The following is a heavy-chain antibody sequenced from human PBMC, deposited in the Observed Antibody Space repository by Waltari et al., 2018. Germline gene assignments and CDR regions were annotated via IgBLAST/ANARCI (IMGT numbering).Heavy chain of an antibody. CDR2: ISWNSGSI. D-gene: IGHD1-26*01. J-gene: IGHJ6*03. CDR3: AKGTSGSYFLDYMDV. Sequence: EVQLVESGGGLVQPGRSLRLSCAASGFTFDDYAMQWVRQAPGKGLEWVSGISWNSGSIGYADSVKGRFTISRDNAKNSLYLQMNSLRAEDMALYYCAKGTSGSYFLDYMDVWGKGTTVTISS. V-gene: IGHV3-9*03. CDR1: GFTFDDYA.